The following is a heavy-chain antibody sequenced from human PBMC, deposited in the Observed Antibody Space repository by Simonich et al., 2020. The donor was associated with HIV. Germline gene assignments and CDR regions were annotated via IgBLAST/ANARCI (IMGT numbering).Heavy chain of an antibody. V-gene: IGHV4-34*01. Sequence: QVQLQQWGAGLLKHSETLSLTCAVYGGSFSGYYWSWIRQPPGKGLEWMGEINHSGITNYNPSLKSRVTISVDTSKNQFSLKLSSVTAADTAVYYCARRRIQLWLLALDIWGQGTMVTVSS. CDR2: INHSGIT. CDR3: ARRRIQLWLLALDI. D-gene: IGHD5-18*01. CDR1: GGSFSGYY. J-gene: IGHJ3*02.